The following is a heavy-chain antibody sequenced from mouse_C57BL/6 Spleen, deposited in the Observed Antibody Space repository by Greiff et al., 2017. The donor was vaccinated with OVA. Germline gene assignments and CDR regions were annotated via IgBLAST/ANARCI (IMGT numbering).Heavy chain of an antibody. J-gene: IGHJ4*01. CDR1: GYTFTSYW. CDR3: ARRGNYGRLDAMDY. V-gene: IGHV1-69*01. CDR2: IDPSDSYT. D-gene: IGHD2-1*01. Sequence: VQLQQPGAELVMPGASVKLSCKASGYTFTSYWMHWVKQRPGQGLEWIGEIDPSDSYTNYNQKFKGKSTLTVDKSSSTAYMQLSSLTSEDSAVYYCARRGNYGRLDAMDYWGQGTSVTVSS.